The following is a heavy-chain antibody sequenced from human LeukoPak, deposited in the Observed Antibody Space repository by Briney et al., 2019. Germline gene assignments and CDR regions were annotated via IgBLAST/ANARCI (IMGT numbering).Heavy chain of an antibody. Sequence: SQTLSLTRTVSGGSISSYYWSWNRQPPGKGLEWIGYIYYSGSTNYNPSLKRRVTISVDTSKNQFSLKLSSVTAADTAVYYCARGGLNWFDPWGKGTLVTVSS. CDR3: ARGGLNWFDP. V-gene: IGHV4-59*01. CDR1: GGSISSYY. CDR2: IYYSGST. J-gene: IGHJ5*02. D-gene: IGHD3-22*01.